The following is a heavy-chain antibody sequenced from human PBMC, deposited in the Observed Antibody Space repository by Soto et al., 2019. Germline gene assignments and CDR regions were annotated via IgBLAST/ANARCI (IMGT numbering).Heavy chain of an antibody. J-gene: IGHJ4*02. V-gene: IGHV4-4*02. CDR1: GGSISSSNW. CDR3: ARGSGSYYFDY. D-gene: IGHD1-26*01. Sequence: QVQLQESGPGLVKPSGTLSLTCAVSGGSISSSNWWSWVRQPPGKGLEWIGEIYHSGSTNYNPSLNSRVTISVDTSKNHFSLKLSSVTAADTAVYYCARGSGSYYFDYWGQGTLVTVSS. CDR2: IYHSGST.